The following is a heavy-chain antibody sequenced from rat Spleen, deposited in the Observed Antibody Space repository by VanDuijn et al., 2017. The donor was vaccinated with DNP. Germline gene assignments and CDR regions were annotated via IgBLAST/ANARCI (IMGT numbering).Heavy chain of an antibody. CDR3: ASSYNNYWDWFAY. D-gene: IGHD1-10*01. CDR1: GYSITSSYR. J-gene: IGHJ3*01. Sequence: EVHLQESGPGLVKPSQSLSLTCSVTGYSITSSYRWNWIRKFPGNKLEWMGYIYSPGSTNYNPSLKSRVSITRDTSKNQFFLQVNSVTTEDTATYYCASSYNNYWDWFAYWGQGTLVTVSS. CDR2: IYSPGST. V-gene: IGHV3-3*01.